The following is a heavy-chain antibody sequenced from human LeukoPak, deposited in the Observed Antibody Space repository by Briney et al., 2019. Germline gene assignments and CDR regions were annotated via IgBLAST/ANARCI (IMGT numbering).Heavy chain of an antibody. Sequence: ASVKVSCKASGGTFSSYAISWVRQAPGQGLEWMGVIIPIFGAANYAQKFQGRVTITADKTTSTAYMELSSLRSEDTAVYYRASVFSYGSQRQYYFDYWGQGTLVTVSS. J-gene: IGHJ4*02. CDR1: GGTFSSYA. D-gene: IGHD5-18*01. V-gene: IGHV1-69*06. CDR3: ASVFSYGSQRQYYFDY. CDR2: IIPIFGAA.